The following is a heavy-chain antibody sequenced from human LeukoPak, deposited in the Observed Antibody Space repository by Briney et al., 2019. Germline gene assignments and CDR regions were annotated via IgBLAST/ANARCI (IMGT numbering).Heavy chain of an antibody. Sequence: SETLSLTCTVSGGSISSYYWSWIRQPPGKGLEWIGYIYYSGSTNYNPSLKSRVTISVDTSKNQLSLKLSSVTAADTAVYYCARYCSSTSCVIDYWGQGTLVTVSS. D-gene: IGHD2-2*01. CDR1: GGSISSYY. V-gene: IGHV4-59*01. CDR3: ARYCSSTSCVIDY. CDR2: IYYSGST. J-gene: IGHJ4*02.